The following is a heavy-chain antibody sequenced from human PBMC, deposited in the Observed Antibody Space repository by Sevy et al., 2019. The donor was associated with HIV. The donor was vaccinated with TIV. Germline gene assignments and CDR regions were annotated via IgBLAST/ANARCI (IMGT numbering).Heavy chain of an antibody. CDR3: ARDLEFYDYGDYVPAFMPDY. Sequence: GGSLRLSCAASGFTFSTYGMHWVHQAPGKGLEWVAVMWFDGSNTYYADSVKGRFTISRDIAKNTLQLQVNSLRAEDTAVYYCARDLEFYDYGDYVPAFMPDYWGQGTLVTVSS. CDR1: GFTFSTYG. J-gene: IGHJ4*02. V-gene: IGHV3-33*01. CDR2: MWFDGSNT. D-gene: IGHD4-17*01.